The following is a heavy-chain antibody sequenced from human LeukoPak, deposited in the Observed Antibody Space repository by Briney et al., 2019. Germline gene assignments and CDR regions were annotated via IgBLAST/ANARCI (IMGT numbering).Heavy chain of an antibody. J-gene: IGHJ4*02. CDR3: ARFSDQIAIFGVVNYFLGD. CDR1: GGSISPYY. Sequence: SETLSLTCTVSGGSISPYYWSWIRQPPGKGLEWTGYIYYSGSTNYNPSLKSRVTISVDTSENQFSLKLSSVTAADTAVYYCARFSDQIAIFGVVNYFLGDWGQGILVTVSS. V-gene: IGHV4-59*01. D-gene: IGHD3-3*01. CDR2: IYYSGST.